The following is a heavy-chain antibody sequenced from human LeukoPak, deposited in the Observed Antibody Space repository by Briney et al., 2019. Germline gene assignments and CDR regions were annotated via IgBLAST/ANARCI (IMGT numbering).Heavy chain of an antibody. V-gene: IGHV4-59*08. J-gene: IGHJ4*02. CDR2: IYYSGST. D-gene: IGHD3-22*01. CDR1: GASISTYY. Sequence: SETLSLTCTVSGASISTYYWNWIRQPPGKGLEWIGYIYYSGSTNYNPSLKSRVTISVDTSKNLFSLKLTSVTAADTAMYYCARVYPMRGPFDSWGQGTLVTVSS. CDR3: ARVYPMRGPFDS.